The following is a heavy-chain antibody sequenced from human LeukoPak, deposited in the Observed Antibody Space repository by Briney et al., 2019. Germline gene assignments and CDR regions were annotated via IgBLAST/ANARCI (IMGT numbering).Heavy chain of an antibody. CDR2: ISGSGGST. Sequence: GGSLRLSCAASGFTFSTYAMSWVRQAPGKGLEWVSAISGSGGSTYYADSVKGRFTISRDNSKNTLYLQMNSLRAEDTAVYYCARESDYYDSSGYSYYYGMDVWGQGTMVTVSS. J-gene: IGHJ6*02. V-gene: IGHV3-23*01. CDR3: ARESDYYDSSGYSYYYGMDV. D-gene: IGHD3-22*01. CDR1: GFTFSTYA.